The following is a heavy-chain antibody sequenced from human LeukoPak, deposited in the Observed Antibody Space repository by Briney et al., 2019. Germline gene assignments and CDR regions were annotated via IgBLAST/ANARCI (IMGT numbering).Heavy chain of an antibody. Sequence: SVKVSCKASGGTFSSYAISWVRQAPGQGLEWMGRIIPIFGIANYAQKFQGRVTITADKSTSTAYMELSSLRSEDTAVYYCARDHSYDFWSGYYTGRTYYYYYGMDVWGQGTTVTVSS. V-gene: IGHV1-69*04. CDR1: GGTFSSYA. D-gene: IGHD3-3*01. J-gene: IGHJ6*02. CDR2: IIPIFGIA. CDR3: ARDHSYDFWSGYYTGRTYYYYYGMDV.